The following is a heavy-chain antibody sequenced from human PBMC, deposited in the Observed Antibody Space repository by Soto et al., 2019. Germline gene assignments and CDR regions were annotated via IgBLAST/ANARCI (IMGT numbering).Heavy chain of an antibody. Sequence: ESGGGLVQPGGSLRLSCVASGFTFSTYWMTWVRQAPGKGLEWVANIKQGGSETHYVDSVKGRFTISRDNAKNSLYLQMNSLRAEDTAVYYCARGTFGGYDSWGQGTLVTVSS. D-gene: IGHD2-2*01. V-gene: IGHV3-7*01. J-gene: IGHJ5*01. CDR2: IKQGGSET. CDR1: GFTFSTYW. CDR3: ARGTFGGYDS.